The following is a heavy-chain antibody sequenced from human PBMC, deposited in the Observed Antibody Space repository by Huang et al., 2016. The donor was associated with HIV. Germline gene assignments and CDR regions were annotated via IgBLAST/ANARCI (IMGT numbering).Heavy chain of an antibody. Sequence: QVQLVESGGGVVQPGRSLRLSCAAFGFTFNKFDMHWVRQAPAKGLEWGAIISYDGSSKYHADSVKGRFTISRDNSKNTVYLQMNSLRVEDTAVYYCAKDGRGSGTYYDYFEYWGQGTLVTVSS. J-gene: IGHJ4*02. V-gene: IGHV3-30*18. D-gene: IGHD1-26*01. CDR1: GFTFNKFD. CDR2: ISYDGSSK. CDR3: AKDGRGSGTYYDYFEY.